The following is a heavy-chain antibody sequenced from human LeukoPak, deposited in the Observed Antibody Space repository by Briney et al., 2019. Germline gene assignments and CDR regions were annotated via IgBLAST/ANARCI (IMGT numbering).Heavy chain of an antibody. CDR1: GGTFSSYA. J-gene: IGHJ6*04. CDR2: IIPIFGTA. CDR3: AREPGYYGSGSPLAI. V-gene: IGHV1-69*05. Sequence: ASVKVSCKASGGTFSSYAISWVRQAPGQGLEWMGRIIPIFGTANYAQKFQGRVTITTDESTSTAYMELSSLRSEDTAVYYCAREPGYYGSGSPLAICGKGTTGTVSS. D-gene: IGHD3-10*01.